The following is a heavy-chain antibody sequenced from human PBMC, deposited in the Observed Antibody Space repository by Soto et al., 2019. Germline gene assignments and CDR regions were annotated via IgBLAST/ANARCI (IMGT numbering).Heavy chain of an antibody. V-gene: IGHV3-30*18. CDR3: AKTVTFFDDYHNTGFSSEDY. CDR1: GVTFNDFG. J-gene: IGHJ4*01. D-gene: IGHD3-22*01. CDR2: ISYDGRNK. Sequence: GGSLRLSCEVSGVTFNDFGSHWVRQTPGKGLEWVSSISYDGRNKNYADSVKGRFTISRDNTKKTLYLQMNRLRAADTAVYYCAKTVTFFDDYHNTGFSSEDYWGQGTLVTVSS.